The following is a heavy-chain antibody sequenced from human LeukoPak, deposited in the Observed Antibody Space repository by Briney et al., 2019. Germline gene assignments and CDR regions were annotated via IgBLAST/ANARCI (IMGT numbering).Heavy chain of an antibody. V-gene: IGHV3-74*01. CDR2: INSDGSST. J-gene: IGHJ6*02. CDR1: GFTFSSYW. Sequence: GGSLRLSCAASGFTFSSYWMHWVRQAPVKGLVWVSRINSDGSSTSDADSVKGRFTLSRDNAKSTLYLQMNSLRAEDTAVYYCVRGQYYGMDVWGQGTTVTVSS. CDR3: VRGQYYGMDV.